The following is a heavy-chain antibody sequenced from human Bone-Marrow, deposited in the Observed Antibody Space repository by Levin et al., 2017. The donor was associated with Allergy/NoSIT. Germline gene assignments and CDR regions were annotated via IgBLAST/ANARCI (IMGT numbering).Heavy chain of an antibody. V-gene: IGHV4-59*12. D-gene: IGHD6-19*01. CDR2: IFYGGST. CDR1: CGSLSNYY. J-gene: IGHJ6*02. Sequence: SPTLSLPCSVSCGSLSNYYWSWIRQPPGKGLEWIGYIFYGGSTNYNPSFKSRVTISLDTSKNQFSLKLSSVTAADTAVYYCARESLFAVHGTDELRYYGMDVWGQGTTVIVSS. CDR3: ARESLFAVHGTDELRYYGMDV.